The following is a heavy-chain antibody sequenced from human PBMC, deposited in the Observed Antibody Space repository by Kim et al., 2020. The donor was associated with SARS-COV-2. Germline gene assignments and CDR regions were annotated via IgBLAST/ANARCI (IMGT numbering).Heavy chain of an antibody. CDR1: GGSISSSSYY. CDR2: IYYSGST. V-gene: IGHV4-39*01. Sequence: SETLSLTCTVSGGSISSSSYYWGRIRQPPGKGLEWIGSIYYSGSTYYNPSLKSRVTISVDTSKDQFSLKLSSVTAADTAVYYCAVGACVYYDILTGYYRSNWFVTWGQKTLFIVSS. D-gene: IGHD3-9*01. CDR3: AVGACVYYDILTGYYRSNWFVT. J-gene: IGHJ5*02.